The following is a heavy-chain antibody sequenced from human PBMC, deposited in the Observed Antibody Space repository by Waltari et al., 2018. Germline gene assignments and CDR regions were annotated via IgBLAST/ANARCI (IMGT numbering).Heavy chain of an antibody. J-gene: IGHJ4*01. CDR3: AREDIVSETPWRGNQYRGNSGYDL. Sequence: QVFLVESGGGVVQPGDSLRLSCVSSGFNFNIYGMHWVRQAPGKGLEWVAFTRFDGINKHYADSVKGRFTIFRDNVKNTLYLQMNSLRREDSAMYYCAREDIVSETPWRGNQYRGNSGYDLWGQGTQVSVSS. V-gene: IGHV3-30*02. D-gene: IGHD5-12*01. CDR2: TRFDGINK. CDR1: GFNFNIYG.